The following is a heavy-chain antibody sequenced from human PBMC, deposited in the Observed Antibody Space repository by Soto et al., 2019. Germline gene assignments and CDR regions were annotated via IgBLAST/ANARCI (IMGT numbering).Heavy chain of an antibody. CDR1: GFTFSDYY. V-gene: IGHV3-11*06. CDR3: ARVAGYGDYRFDY. J-gene: IGHJ4*02. D-gene: IGHD4-17*01. Sequence: GGSLRLSCAASGFTFSDYYMTWIRQAPGKGLEWISYISSSSGFTNYAGSVKGRFTISRDNAKNSLYLQMNSLRADDTAVYFCARVAGYGDYRFDYWGQGTLVTVSS. CDR2: ISSSSGFT.